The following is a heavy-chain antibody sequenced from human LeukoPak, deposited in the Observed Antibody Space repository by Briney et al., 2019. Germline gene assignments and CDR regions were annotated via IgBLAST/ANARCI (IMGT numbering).Heavy chain of an antibody. CDR1: GGSISSGGYS. D-gene: IGHD3-22*01. Sequence: PSQTLSLTCAVSGGSISSGGYSWSWIRQPPGKGLEWIGYINYSGSTNYNPSLKSRVTISVDTSKNQFSLKLNSVTAADTAVYYCARGYSSGPSFDYWGQGTLVTVSS. CDR3: ARGYSSGPSFDY. CDR2: INYSGST. J-gene: IGHJ4*02. V-gene: IGHV4-30-4*07.